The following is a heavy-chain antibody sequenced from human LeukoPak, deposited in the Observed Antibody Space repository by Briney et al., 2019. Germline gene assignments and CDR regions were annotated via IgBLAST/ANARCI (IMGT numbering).Heavy chain of an antibody. J-gene: IGHJ4*02. D-gene: IGHD3-9*01. V-gene: IGHV3-30*04. CDR2: ISYDGSNK. CDR3: ARPWYYDILTGPNSYFDY. Sequence: GGSLRLSCAASGFTFSSYAMHWVRQAPGEGLEWVAVISYDGSNKYYADSVKDRFTISRDNSKNTLYLQMNSLRAEDTAVYYCARPWYYDILTGPNSYFDYWGQGTLVTVSS. CDR1: GFTFSSYA.